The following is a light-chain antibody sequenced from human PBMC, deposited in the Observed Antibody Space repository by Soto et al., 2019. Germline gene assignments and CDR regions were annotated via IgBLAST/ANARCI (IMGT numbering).Light chain of an antibody. CDR3: LLDYSYFWA. Sequence: AIQVTQSPSSLSASVGARVTITCRPSQGIRSALGWYQQKPGKVPKLLIYAASTLQSGAPSRFSGSGSGRDFALTISSLQPEDFASYYCLLDYSYFWAFGQGTKVEIK. CDR2: AAS. J-gene: IGKJ1*01. CDR1: QGIRSA. V-gene: IGKV1-6*01.